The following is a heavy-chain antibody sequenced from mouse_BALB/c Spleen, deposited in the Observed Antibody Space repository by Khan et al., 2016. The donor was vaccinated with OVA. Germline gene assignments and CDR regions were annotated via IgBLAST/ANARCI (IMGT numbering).Heavy chain of an antibody. J-gene: IGHJ4*01. Sequence: EVELVESGGGLVQPGGSRKLSCAASGFTFSSFGMHWVRQAPEKGLEWVAYISSGNTIYSADTVKGRFTISRDNPKNTLFLQMTSLRSEDTAMYYCVRKKHYYYGSSYDYAMDYWGQGTSVTVSS. V-gene: IGHV5-17*02. CDR2: ISSGNTI. CDR1: GFTFSSFG. D-gene: IGHD1-1*01. CDR3: VRKKHYYYGSSYDYAMDY.